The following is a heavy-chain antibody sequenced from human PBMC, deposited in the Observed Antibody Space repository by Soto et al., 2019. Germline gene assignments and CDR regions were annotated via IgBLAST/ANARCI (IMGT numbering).Heavy chain of an antibody. CDR2: ISGSGGST. J-gene: IGHJ4*02. D-gene: IGHD6-13*01. CDR3: AKVSDRAAACRRSFDY. Sequence: EVQLSESGGGLVQPGGSLRLSCAASGFNFSSYAMRWVRQAPEKGLEWVSAISGSGGSTYCADSVKGRFTISRDNSKNTLYLQMNSLRDEDTAVSSCAKVSDRAAACRRSFDYWGQGTLVTVSS. CDR1: GFNFSSYA. V-gene: IGHV3-23*01.